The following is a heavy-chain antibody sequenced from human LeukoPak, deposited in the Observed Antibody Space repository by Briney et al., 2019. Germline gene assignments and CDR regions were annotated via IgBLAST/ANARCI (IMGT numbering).Heavy chain of an antibody. J-gene: IGHJ6*04. CDR2: INTSGST. V-gene: IGHV4-4*07. Sequence: SETLTLTCTASGYSFSNYYWTWIRQSAGKGLQWIGRINTSGSTNYYPYFKSRVTISRDKAKNKFSLNLSSVTAEDTAVYYCAREPLGIRVDVWGKGTTVTVSS. CDR3: AREPLGIRVDV. CDR1: GYSFSNYY.